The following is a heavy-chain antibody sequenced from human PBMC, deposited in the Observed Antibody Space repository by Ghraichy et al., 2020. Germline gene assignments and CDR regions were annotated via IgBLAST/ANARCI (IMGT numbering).Heavy chain of an antibody. CDR3: ARDKRWDFRYYGMDV. D-gene: IGHD1-26*01. Sequence: LSLTCAASGFTVSSNYMSWVRQAPGKGLEWVSVIYSGGSTYYADSVKGRFTISRDNSKNTLYLQMNSLRAEDTAVYYCARDKRWDFRYYGMDVWGQGTTVIVSS. V-gene: IGHV3-66*01. CDR2: IYSGGST. CDR1: GFTVSSNY. J-gene: IGHJ6*02.